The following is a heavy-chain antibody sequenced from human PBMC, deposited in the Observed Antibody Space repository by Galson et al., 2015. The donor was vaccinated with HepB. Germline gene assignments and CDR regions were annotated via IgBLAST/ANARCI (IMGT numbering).Heavy chain of an antibody. D-gene: IGHD4-17*01. CDR1: GYTFIGYY. CDR3: ARDRYGDYGMDV. V-gene: IGHV1-2*06. Sequence: SCKASGYTFIGYYMHWVRQAPGQGLEWMGRINPNTGGTNYAQKFQGRVTMTRDTFITTAYMELTSLRSDDTAVYYCARDRYGDYGMDVWGQGTTVTVSS. J-gene: IGHJ6*02. CDR2: INPNTGGT.